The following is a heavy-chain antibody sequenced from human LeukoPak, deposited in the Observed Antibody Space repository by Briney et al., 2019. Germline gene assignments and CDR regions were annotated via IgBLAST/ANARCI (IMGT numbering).Heavy chain of an antibody. D-gene: IGHD6-13*01. V-gene: IGHV3-74*01. J-gene: IGHJ4*02. CDR1: GFTFISYW. CDR3: ARVMEPGIAAAGFDY. CDR2: INSDGSST. Sequence: GGSLRLSCAASGFTFISYWMHWVRQAPGKGLVWVSHINSDGSSTSYADSVKGRFTISIDNAKKTLYLQMNSLRAEDTAVYYCARVMEPGIAAAGFDYWGQGTLVTVSS.